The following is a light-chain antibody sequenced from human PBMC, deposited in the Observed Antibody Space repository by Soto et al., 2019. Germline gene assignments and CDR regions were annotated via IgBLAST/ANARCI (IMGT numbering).Light chain of an antibody. J-gene: IGLJ7*01. V-gene: IGLV2-14*01. CDR3: SSYTSSRPAV. CDR1: SSDVGGYNY. CDR2: EVS. Sequence: QSVLNQPASVSGSPGQSITISCTGTSSDVGGYNYVSWYQQHPGKAPKLMIYEVSNRPSGVSNRFSGSKSGNTASLTSSGLQAEDEADYYCSSYTSSRPAVFGGGTQLTVL.